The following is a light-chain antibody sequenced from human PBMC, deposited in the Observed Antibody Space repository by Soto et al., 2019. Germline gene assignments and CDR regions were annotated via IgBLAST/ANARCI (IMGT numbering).Light chain of an antibody. CDR3: QQYGSSRLT. J-gene: IGKJ4*01. Sequence: EIVLTQSQGTLSLSPGERATLSCRASQSVSSTYLAWYQQKPGQAPRPLIYGASSRATGIPDRFSGSASGTDFTLTISRLEPEDFAVYYCQQYGSSRLTFGGGTKVEIK. CDR1: QSVSSTY. CDR2: GAS. V-gene: IGKV3-20*01.